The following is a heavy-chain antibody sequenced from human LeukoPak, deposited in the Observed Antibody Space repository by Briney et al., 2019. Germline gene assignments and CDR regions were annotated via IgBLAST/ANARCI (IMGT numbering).Heavy chain of an antibody. CDR2: IRYDGSNK. CDR1: GFTFSSYG. Sequence: TGGSLRLSCAASGFTFSSYGMHWVRQAPGKGLEWVAFIRYDGSNKYYADSVKGRFTISRDNSKNTLYLQMNSLRAEDTAVYYCAKYPNYYGSGSYYFDYWGQGTLVTVSS. CDR3: AKYPNYYGSGSYYFDY. V-gene: IGHV3-30*02. D-gene: IGHD3-10*01. J-gene: IGHJ4*02.